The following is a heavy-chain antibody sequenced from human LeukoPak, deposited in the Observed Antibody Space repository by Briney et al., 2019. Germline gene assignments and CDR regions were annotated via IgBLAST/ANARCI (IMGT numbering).Heavy chain of an antibody. D-gene: IGHD2-8*02. Sequence: SETLSLTCAVYGGSFSGYYWSWIRQPPGKGLEWIGEINHSGSTNYNPSLKSRVTISVDTSKNQFSLKLSSVTAADTAVYYCARLRTGTLDAFDIWGQGTMVTVSS. CDR3: ARLRTGTLDAFDI. CDR1: GGSFSGYY. V-gene: IGHV4-34*01. CDR2: INHSGST. J-gene: IGHJ3*02.